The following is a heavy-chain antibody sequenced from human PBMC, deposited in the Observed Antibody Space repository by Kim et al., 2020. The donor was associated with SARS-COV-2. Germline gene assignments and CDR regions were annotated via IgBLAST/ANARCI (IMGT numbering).Heavy chain of an antibody. V-gene: IGHV1-69*04. CDR3: ARDLGSAFDP. CDR2: IA. Sequence: IANYAQKFQGRVTITADKSTSTAYMELSSLRSEDTAVYYCARDLGSAFDPWGQGTLVTVSS. J-gene: IGHJ5*02.